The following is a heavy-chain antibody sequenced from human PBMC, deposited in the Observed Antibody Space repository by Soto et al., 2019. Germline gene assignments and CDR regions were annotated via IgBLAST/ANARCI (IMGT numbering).Heavy chain of an antibody. CDR2: IYYSGST. Sequence: SETPSLTCTVSGGSISSYYWSWIRQPPGKGLEWIGYIYYSGSTNYNPSLKSRVTISVDTSKNQFSLKLSSVTAADTAVYYCARDSRSGIDYWGQGTLVTVSS. J-gene: IGHJ4*02. CDR1: GGSISSYY. D-gene: IGHD3-3*01. CDR3: ARDSRSGIDY. V-gene: IGHV4-59*01.